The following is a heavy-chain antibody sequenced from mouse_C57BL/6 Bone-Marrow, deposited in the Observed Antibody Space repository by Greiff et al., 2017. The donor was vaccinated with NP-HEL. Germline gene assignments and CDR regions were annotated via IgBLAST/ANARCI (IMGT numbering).Heavy chain of an antibody. J-gene: IGHJ4*01. V-gene: IGHV1-81*01. CDR1: GYTFTSYG. CDR3: ARPFYYGYDYYAMDY. Sequence: QVQLKQSGAELARPGASVKLSCKASGYTFTSYGISWVKQSTGQGLEWIGEIYPRSGNTYYNEKFKGKATLTADKSSSTAYMELRSLTSEDSAVYFCARPFYYGYDYYAMDYWGQGTSVTVSS. D-gene: IGHD2-2*01. CDR2: IYPRSGNT.